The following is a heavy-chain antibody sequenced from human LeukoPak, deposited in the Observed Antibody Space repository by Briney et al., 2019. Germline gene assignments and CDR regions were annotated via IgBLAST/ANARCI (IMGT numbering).Heavy chain of an antibody. CDR3: ARATYDSGRDY. D-gene: IGHD6-19*01. J-gene: IGHJ4*02. Sequence: GRSLRLSCAASGFTFNSYGMHWVRQAPGKGLEWVAVIWFDGNNKYYADSVKGRFTISRDNSKNTLYLEMNSLRAEDTAVYYCARATYDSGRDYWGQGTLVTVSS. CDR1: GFTFNSYG. V-gene: IGHV3-33*01. CDR2: IWFDGNNK.